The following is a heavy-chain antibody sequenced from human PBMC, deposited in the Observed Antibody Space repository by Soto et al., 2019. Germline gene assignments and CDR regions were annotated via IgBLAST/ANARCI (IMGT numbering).Heavy chain of an antibody. CDR3: ATRLHSSSSAGDY. J-gene: IGHJ4*02. CDR1: GGTFSSYA. D-gene: IGHD6-6*01. CDR2: IIPIFGTA. V-gene: IGHV1-69*13. Sequence: SVKVSCKASGGTFSSYAISWVRQAPGQGLEWMGGIIPIFGTANYAQKFQGRVTITADESTSTAYMELSSLRSEDTAVYYCATRLHSSSSAGDYWGQGTLVTVSS.